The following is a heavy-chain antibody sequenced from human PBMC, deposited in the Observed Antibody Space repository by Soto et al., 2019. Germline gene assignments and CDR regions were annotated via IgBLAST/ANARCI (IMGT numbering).Heavy chain of an antibody. Sequence: QLQLQESGSGLVKPSQTLSLTCAVSGGSISSGGYSWSWIRQPPGKGLEWIGYIYHSGSTYYNPSLKSRVTISVDRSKNQFSLKLSSVTAADTAVYYCAASQGWIQLSFDYWGQGTLVTVSS. V-gene: IGHV4-30-2*01. D-gene: IGHD5-18*01. CDR1: GGSISSGGYS. CDR2: IYHSGST. CDR3: AASQGWIQLSFDY. J-gene: IGHJ4*02.